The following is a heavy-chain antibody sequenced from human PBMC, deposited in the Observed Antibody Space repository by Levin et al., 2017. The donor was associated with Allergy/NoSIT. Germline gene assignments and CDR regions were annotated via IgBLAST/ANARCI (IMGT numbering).Heavy chain of an antibody. CDR2: IHGSGGT. J-gene: IGHJ4*02. CDR3: VGGAIEYSDYPVFDS. D-gene: IGHD4-11*01. CDR1: GGSFSSYY. Sequence: SQTLSLTCTVSGGSFSSYYWTWIRQPAGKGLEWIGRIHGSGGTNYNPSLKSRVAMSVDTSKNQFSLKVHSVTAADTAVYYCVGGAIEYSDYPVFDSWGPGTLVTVSS. V-gene: IGHV4-4*07.